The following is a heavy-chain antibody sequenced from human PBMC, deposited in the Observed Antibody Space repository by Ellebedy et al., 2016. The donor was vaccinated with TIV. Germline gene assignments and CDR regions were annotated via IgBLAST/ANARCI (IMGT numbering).Heavy chain of an antibody. CDR2: IKQDGSEK. Sequence: GESLKISCEGSAFTFRAYWMSWVRQAPGKGLEWVANIKQDGSEKNYVDSVKGRFTISRDSTRNSLYLQMDSLRAEDTAVYFCAKVLRAGQALDSWGHGTLVTVSS. J-gene: IGHJ5*01. V-gene: IGHV3-7*01. CDR1: AFTFRAYW. D-gene: IGHD6-13*01. CDR3: AKVLRAGQALDS.